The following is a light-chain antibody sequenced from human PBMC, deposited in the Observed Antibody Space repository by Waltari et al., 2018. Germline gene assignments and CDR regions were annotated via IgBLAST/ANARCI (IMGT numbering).Light chain of an antibody. CDR3: QQYYDWPPVT. CDR1: QRVSNN. CDR2: DAS. Sequence: EIVMTQSPATLYVSPGERATLSCRASQRVSNNLAWYEQKPGQHTRLLIYDASTRATGCPARFSGSGSGTEFTLTINNIQSEDFAVYHCQQYYDWPPVTFGQGTRMEIK. V-gene: IGKV3-15*01. J-gene: IGKJ5*01.